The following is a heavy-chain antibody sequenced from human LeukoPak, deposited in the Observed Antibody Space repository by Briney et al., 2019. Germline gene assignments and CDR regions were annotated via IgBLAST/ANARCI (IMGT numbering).Heavy chain of an antibody. Sequence: ASVKVSCEASGYTFTSYDINWVRQAPGQGLEWMGWMNPNSGNTGYAQKFQGRVTMTRNTSTSTAYMELSSLRSEDTAVFYCARGTTAVAFLDSWGQGTLVTVSS. J-gene: IGHJ4*02. CDR1: GYTFTSYD. V-gene: IGHV1-8*01. D-gene: IGHD6-19*01. CDR3: ARGTTAVAFLDS. CDR2: MNPNSGNT.